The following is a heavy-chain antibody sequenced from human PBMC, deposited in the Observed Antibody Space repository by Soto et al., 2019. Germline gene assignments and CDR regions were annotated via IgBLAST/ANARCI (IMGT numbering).Heavy chain of an antibody. CDR1: GYSISSGYY. CDR2: IYHSGST. J-gene: IGHJ4*02. CDR3: ARGPLQAAAGLRKNSVLRGAFDY. V-gene: IGHV4-38-2*01. Sequence: PSETLSLTCAVSGYSISSGYYWGWIRQPPGKGLEWIGSIYHSGSTYYNPSLKSRVTISVDTSKNQFSLKLSSVTAADTAVYYCARGPLQAAAGLRKNSVLRGAFDYWGQGTLVTVS. D-gene: IGHD6-13*01.